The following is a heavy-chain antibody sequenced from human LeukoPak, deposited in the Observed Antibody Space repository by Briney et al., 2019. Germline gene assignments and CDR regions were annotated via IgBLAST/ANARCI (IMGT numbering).Heavy chain of an antibody. V-gene: IGHV1-69*01. CDR1: GGTFSSYA. J-gene: IGHJ4*02. Sequence: SVKVSCKASGGTFSSYAISWVRQAPGQGLEWMGGIIPIFGTANYAQKFQGRVTITADESTSTAYMELSSLRSEDRAVYYCARERGYCSSTSCYRDFDYWGQGTLVTVSS. CDR2: IIPIFGTA. D-gene: IGHD2-2*02. CDR3: ARERGYCSSTSCYRDFDY.